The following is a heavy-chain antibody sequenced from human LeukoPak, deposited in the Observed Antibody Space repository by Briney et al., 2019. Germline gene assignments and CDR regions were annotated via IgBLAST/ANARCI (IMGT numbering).Heavy chain of an antibody. CDR2: INSDGSNK. CDR1: GFTFSIYG. J-gene: IGHJ4*02. CDR3: SKHDSSDSDY. D-gene: IGHD3-22*01. Sequence: GGSLRLSCAASGFTFSIYGIHWVRQAPGKGLEWVAFINSDGSNKNYADSVKGRFTISRDNSKNTLYLHMNSLRAEDTAVYYCSKHDSSDSDYWGQGTLVTVSS. V-gene: IGHV3-30*02.